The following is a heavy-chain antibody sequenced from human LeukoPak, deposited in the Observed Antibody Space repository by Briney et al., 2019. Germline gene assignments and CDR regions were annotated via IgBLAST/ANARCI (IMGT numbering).Heavy chain of an antibody. CDR3: ARGPGYRAY. V-gene: IGHV4-34*01. D-gene: IGHD6-13*01. CDR1: GGSFSGYY. CDR2: INHSGST. Sequence: PSETLSLTCAVYGGSFSGYYWSWIRQPPGKGLEWIGEINHSGSTNYNPSLKSRVTISVDTSKNQFSLELGSVTAADTAVYYCARGPGYRAYWGQGTLVTVSS. J-gene: IGHJ4*02.